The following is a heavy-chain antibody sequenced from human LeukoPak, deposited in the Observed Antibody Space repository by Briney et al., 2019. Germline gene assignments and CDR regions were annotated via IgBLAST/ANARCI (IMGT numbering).Heavy chain of an antibody. CDR3: ARDTPYGSGSYYNWGRFDY. J-gene: IGHJ4*02. CDR2: ISAYNGNT. D-gene: IGHD3-10*01. V-gene: IGHV1-18*01. Sequence: GASVKVSCKASGYTFTSYGISWVRQAPGQGLEWMGWISAYNGNTNYAQKLQGRVTMTTDTSTSTAYMELRSLRSDDTAVYYCARDTPYGSGSYYNWGRFDYWGQGTLVTVSS. CDR1: GYTFTSYG.